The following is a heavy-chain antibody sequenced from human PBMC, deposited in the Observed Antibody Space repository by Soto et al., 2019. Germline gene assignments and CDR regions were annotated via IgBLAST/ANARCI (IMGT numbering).Heavy chain of an antibody. CDR2: XSAXNXXT. CDR3: XXXSSGWYYY. CDR1: GYTFTSYG. J-gene: IGHJ4*02. V-gene: IGHV1-18*01. D-gene: IGHD6-19*01. Sequence: QVQLVQSGAEVKKPGASVKVSCKASGYTFTSYGXXWVRQAPGQGLEWMGWXSAXNXXTXXXQKLQGRVTMTTDTXXXXXXXXXXXXXXXXXXXXXXXXXSSGWYYYWGQGTLVTVSS.